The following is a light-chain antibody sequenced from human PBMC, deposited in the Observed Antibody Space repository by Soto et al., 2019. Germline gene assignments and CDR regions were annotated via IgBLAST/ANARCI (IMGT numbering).Light chain of an antibody. CDR3: QQLNSYPIT. CDR2: DAS. Sequence: DIPMTQSPSALSASVGDRVTITCRASQSISSWLAWYQQKPGKAPKLLIYDASTLQSGVPSRFSGSGSGTEFTLTISNLQPDDFATYYCQQLNSYPITFGQGTRLEIK. J-gene: IGKJ5*01. V-gene: IGKV1-5*01. CDR1: QSISSW.